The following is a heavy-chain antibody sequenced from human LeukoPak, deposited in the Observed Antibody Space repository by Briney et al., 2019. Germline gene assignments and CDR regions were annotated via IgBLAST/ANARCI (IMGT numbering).Heavy chain of an antibody. V-gene: IGHV3-15*01. CDR3: TTKGYSGYDLGIIDY. CDR2: IKSKTDGGTT. D-gene: IGHD5-12*01. Sequence: GGSLRLSCAASGFTFSNAWMSWVRQAPGKGLEWVGRIKSKTDGGTTDYAAPVKGRFTISRDDSKNTLYLQMNSLKTEDTAVYCCTTKGYSGYDLGIIDYWGQGTLVTVSS. J-gene: IGHJ4*02. CDR1: GFTFSNAW.